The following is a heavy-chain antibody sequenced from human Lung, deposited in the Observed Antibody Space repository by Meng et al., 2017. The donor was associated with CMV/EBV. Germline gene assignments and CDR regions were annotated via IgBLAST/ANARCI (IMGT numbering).Heavy chain of an antibody. CDR1: GFTFSSHW. CDR3: ARVAAAERGMDV. J-gene: IGHJ6*02. Sequence: GGSLRLSCAASGFTFSSHWMTWVRQAPGKGLEWVANINQDGSKKNYVDCVKGRFTISRDNAKNSLFLQMNSLRAEDTAVYYCARVAAAERGMDVWGQGTTVTVSS. V-gene: IGHV3-7*04. CDR2: INQDGSKK. D-gene: IGHD6-13*01.